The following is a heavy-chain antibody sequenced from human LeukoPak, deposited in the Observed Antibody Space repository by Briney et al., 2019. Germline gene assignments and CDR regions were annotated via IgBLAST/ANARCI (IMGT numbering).Heavy chain of an antibody. CDR2: ISAYNGNT. CDR3: ARDRYYDSSGVLSY. V-gene: IGHV1-18*01. J-gene: IGHJ4*02. CDR1: GYTFTSYG. Sequence: ASVKVSYKASGYTFTSYGISWVRQAPGQGLEWMGWISAYNGNTHYAQKLQGRVTMTTDTSTSTAYMELRSLRSDDTAVYYCARDRYYDSSGVLSYWGQGTLVTVSS. D-gene: IGHD3-22*01.